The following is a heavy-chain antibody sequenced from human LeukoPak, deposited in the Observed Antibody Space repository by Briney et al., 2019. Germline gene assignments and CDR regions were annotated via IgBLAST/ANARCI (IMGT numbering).Heavy chain of an antibody. CDR3: ARGGPYSSRPYYFDY. J-gene: IGHJ4*02. Sequence: GGSLRPSCAASGFTFSSYAMHWVRQAPGKGLEYVSAISSNGGSAYYADSVNARFTISRDNSKNTLHLQMGSLRAEDMAVYYCARGGPYSSRPYYFDYWGQGTLVTVSS. D-gene: IGHD6-13*01. CDR2: ISSNGGSA. CDR1: GFTFSSYA. V-gene: IGHV3-64*02.